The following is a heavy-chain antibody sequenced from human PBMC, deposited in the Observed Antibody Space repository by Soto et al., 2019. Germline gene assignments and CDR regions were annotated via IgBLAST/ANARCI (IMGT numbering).Heavy chain of an antibody. V-gene: IGHV1-2*02. CDR3: ARGIVVVGAAGNWFDP. J-gene: IGHJ5*02. CDR2: INPNSGGT. CDR1: GYTFTDYY. D-gene: IGHD2-15*01. Sequence: QVQLVQSGAEVKKPWASVKVSCKASGYTFTDYYIHWVRQAPGQGLEWMGWINPNSGGTNYAQRFQGRVTMTRDTSISTVYMELSRLRSDDTAVYYCARGIVVVGAAGNWFDPWGQGTLVTVSS.